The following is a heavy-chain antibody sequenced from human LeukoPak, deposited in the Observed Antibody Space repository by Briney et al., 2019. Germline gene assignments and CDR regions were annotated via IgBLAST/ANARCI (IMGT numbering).Heavy chain of an antibody. Sequence: GGSLRLSCAASGFTVSSNYMSWVRQAPGKGLEWVSVIYSGGSTYYADSVKGRFTISRDNSKNTLYLQMNSLRAEDTAVYYCARAKILFAFDIWGQGTMVTVSS. CDR1: GFTVSSNY. CDR2: IYSGGST. D-gene: IGHD2-15*01. J-gene: IGHJ3*02. CDR3: ARAKILFAFDI. V-gene: IGHV3-66*01.